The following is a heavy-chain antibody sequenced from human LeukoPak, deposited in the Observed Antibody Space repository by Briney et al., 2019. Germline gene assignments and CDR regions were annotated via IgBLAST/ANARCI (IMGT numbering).Heavy chain of an antibody. J-gene: IGHJ5*02. CDR1: GYTFTDYY. V-gene: IGHV1-2*02. CDR2: INPNSGGT. CDR3: ARQFDDPYGPPFTGFLKNWFDP. D-gene: IGHD3-10*01. Sequence: ASVKVSCKASGYTFTDYYMHWVRQAPGQGLEWMGWINPNSGGTNYAQKFQGRVTMTRDTSISTAYMELSRLRSDDTAVYYCARQFDDPYGPPFTGFLKNWFDPWGQGTLVTVSS.